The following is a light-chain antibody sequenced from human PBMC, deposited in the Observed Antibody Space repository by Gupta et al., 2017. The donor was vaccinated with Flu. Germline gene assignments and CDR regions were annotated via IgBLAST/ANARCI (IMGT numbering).Light chain of an antibody. CDR3: QQSYRTPYT. J-gene: IGKJ2*01. CDR1: QSISSSS. V-gene: IGKV1-39*01. Sequence: DIQMTQSPSSLSASVGDRVTITCRASQSISSSSLNWYQQKPGKAPNLLIYAASSLQSGVPSRFSGSGSGKHFTLTLTSLQREDFATYYCQQSYRTPYTFGQGTKLEIK. CDR2: AAS.